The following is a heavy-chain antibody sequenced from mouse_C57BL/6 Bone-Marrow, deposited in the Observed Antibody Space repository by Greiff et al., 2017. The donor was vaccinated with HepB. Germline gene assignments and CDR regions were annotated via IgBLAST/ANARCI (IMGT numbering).Heavy chain of an antibody. D-gene: IGHD1-1*01. J-gene: IGHJ2*01. V-gene: IGHV1-54*01. CDR2: INPGSGGT. CDR1: GYALPNYL. Sequence: VQWVESGAELVRPGPSVKVSCKASGYALPNYLLEWVKQRPGQGLEWIGVINPGSGGTNYNEKIKGKATLTADKSSSTVYMQLSSLTSEDSAFYFCARWNYGSSNGGQGTTLTVSS. CDR3: ARWNYGSSN.